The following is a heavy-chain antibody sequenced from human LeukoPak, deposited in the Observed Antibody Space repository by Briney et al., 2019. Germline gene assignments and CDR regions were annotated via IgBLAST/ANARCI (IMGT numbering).Heavy chain of an antibody. J-gene: IGHJ6*02. Sequence: SVKVSCKASGGTCSSYAISWVRQAPGQGLEWMGRIIPILGIANYAQKFQGRVTITADKSTSTAYMELSSLRSEDTAVYYCARERDRYYYGMDVWGQGTTVTVSS. CDR3: ARERDRYYYGMDV. CDR1: GGTCSSYA. V-gene: IGHV1-69*04. CDR2: IIPILGIA.